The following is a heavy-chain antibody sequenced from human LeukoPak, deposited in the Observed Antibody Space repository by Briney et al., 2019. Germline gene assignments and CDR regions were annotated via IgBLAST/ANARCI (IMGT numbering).Heavy chain of an antibody. CDR2: FHPEDGET. J-gene: IGHJ4*02. D-gene: IGHD4-17*01. CDR1: GYTLTELS. CDR3: ATGDYGDYAFDY. Sequence: GASVKVSCKVSGYTLTELSMHWVRQAPGKGLDWMGGFHPEDGETIYAQKFQGRVTMTEDTSTDTAYMELSSLRSEDTAVYYCATGDYGDYAFDYWGQGTLVTVSS. V-gene: IGHV1-24*01.